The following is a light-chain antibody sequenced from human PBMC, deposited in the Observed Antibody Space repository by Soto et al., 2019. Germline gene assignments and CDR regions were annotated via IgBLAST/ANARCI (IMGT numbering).Light chain of an antibody. CDR3: SSYTTSSTLE. V-gene: IGLV2-14*01. J-gene: IGLJ2*01. CDR2: GVT. CDR1: SSDIGAYNY. Sequence: QSALTQPASVSGSPGQSITISCTGTSSDIGAYNYVSWYQQHPGKTPKLMIYGVTNRPSEVSNRFSGSKSGSTASLTISGLQAEDEADYYCSSYTTSSTLEFGGGTKLTVL.